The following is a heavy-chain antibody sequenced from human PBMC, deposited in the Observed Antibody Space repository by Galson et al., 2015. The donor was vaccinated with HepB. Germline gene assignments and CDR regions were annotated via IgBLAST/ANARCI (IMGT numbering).Heavy chain of an antibody. CDR1: GFTFSSYS. CDR2: ISSSSYI. J-gene: IGHJ4*02. V-gene: IGHV3-21*01. CDR3: ARGGSSKRYCSSTSCYFDY. D-gene: IGHD2-2*01. Sequence: SLRLSCAASGFTFSSYSMNWVRQAPGKGLEWVSSISSSSYIYYADSVKGRFTISRDNAKNSLYLQMNSLRAEDTAVYYCARGGSSKRYCSSTSCYFDYWGQGTLVTVSS.